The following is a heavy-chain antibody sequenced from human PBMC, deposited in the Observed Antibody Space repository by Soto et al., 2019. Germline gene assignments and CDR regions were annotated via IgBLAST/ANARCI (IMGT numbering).Heavy chain of an antibody. CDR3: APRGGNSILGPLAY. Sequence: QVQLQESGPGLVKPSGTLSLTCAVSGGSISSGDWCWSWVRQSPGKGLEWIGEIYYSGSTTYNPSPRGRVPISRTKSGTRFPLGRSSVPAAEPAVYYWAPRGGNSILGPLAYWGQGTLVTFSS. CDR2: IYYSGST. CDR1: GGSISSGDW. J-gene: IGHJ4*02. D-gene: IGHD2-15*01. V-gene: IGHV4-4*02.